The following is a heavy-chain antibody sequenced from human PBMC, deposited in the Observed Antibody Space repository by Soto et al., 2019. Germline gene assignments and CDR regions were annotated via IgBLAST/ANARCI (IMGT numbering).Heavy chain of an antibody. CDR3: ARRGDIVVAPAALRLHHYYGMDV. Sequence: ASVKVSCKASGGTFSSYAINWVRQAPGQGLEWMGGILPIFGRPNYAQKFQGRVTITADESTSIAYMELSSLRSEDTAVYYCARRGDIVVAPAALRLHHYYGMDVWGQGTTVTVSS. CDR1: GGTFSSYA. CDR2: ILPIFGRP. D-gene: IGHD2-2*01. V-gene: IGHV1-69*13. J-gene: IGHJ6*02.